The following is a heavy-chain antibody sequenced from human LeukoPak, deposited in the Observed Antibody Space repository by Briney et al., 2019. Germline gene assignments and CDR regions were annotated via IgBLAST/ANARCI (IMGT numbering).Heavy chain of an antibody. D-gene: IGHD2-2*01. CDR3: AGRLGYCSSGNCPSP. V-gene: IGHV1-69*13. CDR1: GGTFSSYA. CDR2: IIPIFGTA. Sequence: GASVKVSCKASGGTFSSYAISWVRQAPGQGLEWMGGIIPIFGTANYAQKFQGRVTITADESTSTAYLELSSLRSDDTAMYYCAGRLGYCSSGNCPSPWGQGTMVTVSS. J-gene: IGHJ3*01.